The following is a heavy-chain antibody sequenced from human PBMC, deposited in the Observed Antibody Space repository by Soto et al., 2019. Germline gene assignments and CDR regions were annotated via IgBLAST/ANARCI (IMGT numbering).Heavy chain of an antibody. J-gene: IGHJ6*03. CDR1: GYTFTGYY. CDR3: ARGREDCSGGSCYQSVYYYYYMDV. CDR2: INPNSGGT. V-gene: IGHV1-2*04. D-gene: IGHD2-15*01. Sequence: ASVKGSCKASGYTFTGYYMHWVRQAPGQGLEWMGWINPNSGGTNYAQKFQGWVTMTRDTSISTAYMELSRLRSDDTAVYYCARGREDCSGGSCYQSVYYYYYMDVWGKGTTVTVSS.